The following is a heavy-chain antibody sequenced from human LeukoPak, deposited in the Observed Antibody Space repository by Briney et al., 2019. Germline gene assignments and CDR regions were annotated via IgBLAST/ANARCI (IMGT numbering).Heavy chain of an antibody. CDR1: AFAFTNYA. CDR2: ISASGGST. J-gene: IGHJ4*02. V-gene: IGHV3-23*01. Sequence: GGSLRLSCAASAFAFTNYAMTWVRQAPGKGLEWVSVISASGGSTQYADSVKGWFTISRDNSKNTMYLQMNSLRAEDTAVYYCVKGMTDFDYWGQGTLVTVSS. CDR3: VKGMTDFDY.